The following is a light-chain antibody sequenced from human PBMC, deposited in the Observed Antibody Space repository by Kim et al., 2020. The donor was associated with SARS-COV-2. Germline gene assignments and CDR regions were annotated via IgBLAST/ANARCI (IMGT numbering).Light chain of an antibody. Sequence: GQRVTISCSGSSSNIGSNTVNWYHQHPGTAPKLLIYSNNQRPSGVPDRFSGSKSGTSASLAISGLQSEDEADYYCAAWDDSLNGVFGGGTKLTVL. CDR1: SSNIGSNT. CDR3: AAWDDSLNGV. CDR2: SNN. V-gene: IGLV1-44*01. J-gene: IGLJ3*02.